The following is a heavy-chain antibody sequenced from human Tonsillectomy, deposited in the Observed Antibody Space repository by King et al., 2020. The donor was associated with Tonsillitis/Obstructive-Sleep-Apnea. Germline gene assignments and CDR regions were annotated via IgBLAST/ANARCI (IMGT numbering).Heavy chain of an antibody. CDR3: VAATGVVYYYYGMDV. J-gene: IGHJ6*02. V-gene: IGHV3-72*01. D-gene: IGHD6-25*01. CDR1: GFTFSDHY. CDR2: SRNKPNSYST. Sequence: QLVQSGGGLVQPGGSLRLSCAASGFTFSDHYMDWVRQAPGKGLEWVGRSRNKPNSYSTEYAASVKGRFTISRDDSKNSLYLHMNSLKIADTAVYYCVAATGVVYYYYGMDVGGQGTTFPVPS.